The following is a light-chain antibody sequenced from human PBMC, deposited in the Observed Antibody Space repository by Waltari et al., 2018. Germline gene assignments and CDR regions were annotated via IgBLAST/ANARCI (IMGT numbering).Light chain of an antibody. CDR2: GAS. CDR3: QQYGRSPPYT. J-gene: IGKJ2*01. Sequence: EIVLTQSPGTLSLSPGERATLSCRASHSVSSNYLAWYQQRPGQPPRLLIYGASKRSTGIPDRFSGSGSGTDFTLTIFRLEPEDFAVYYCQQYGRSPPYTFGQGTKLEIK. CDR1: HSVSSNY. V-gene: IGKV3-20*01.